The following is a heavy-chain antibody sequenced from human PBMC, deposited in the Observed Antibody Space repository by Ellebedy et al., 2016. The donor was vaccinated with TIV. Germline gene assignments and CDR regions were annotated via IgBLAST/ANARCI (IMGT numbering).Heavy chain of an antibody. J-gene: IGHJ4*02. CDR3: ARDRPNILTGYFLAL. Sequence: ASVKVSCKASGYTFSSDGISWVRQAPGQGLEWMGWISAYNGHTNYAEKFQGRVIMTTETSTSTAYMDLRSLRSDDTAVYYCARDRPNILTGYFLALWGQGTLVTVSS. CDR2: ISAYNGHT. D-gene: IGHD3-9*01. V-gene: IGHV1-18*04. CDR1: GYTFSSDG.